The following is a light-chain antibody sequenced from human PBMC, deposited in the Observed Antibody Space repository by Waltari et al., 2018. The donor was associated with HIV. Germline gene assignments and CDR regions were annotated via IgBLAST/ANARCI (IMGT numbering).Light chain of an antibody. CDR3: QQYDMSPRT. V-gene: IGKV3-20*01. Sequence: EIVLTQSPGTLSLSPGERATLSCRASQRIDNNYLAWYQHRPGQAPRLLIFGASSRATGIPDRFSASGSGIDFTLTISSLDPSDYALYYCQQYDMSPRTFGQGTRVDIK. CDR1: QRIDNNY. J-gene: IGKJ2*01. CDR2: GAS.